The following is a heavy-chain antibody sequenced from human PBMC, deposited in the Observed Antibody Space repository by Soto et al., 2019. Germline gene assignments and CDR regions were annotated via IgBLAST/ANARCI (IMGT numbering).Heavy chain of an antibody. CDR2: ISSVNNYI. CDR3: ARDADILTGSDAFDI. Sequence: QVQLVESGGGLVKPGGSLRLSCAASGFSFSDYYMSWIRQAPGKGLEWVSYISSVNNYINYADSVKGRFTISRDNAKNSLYLQMNSLRAEDTAVYYCARDADILTGSDAFDIWGQGTMVTVSS. V-gene: IGHV3-11*05. CDR1: GFSFSDYY. D-gene: IGHD3-9*01. J-gene: IGHJ3*02.